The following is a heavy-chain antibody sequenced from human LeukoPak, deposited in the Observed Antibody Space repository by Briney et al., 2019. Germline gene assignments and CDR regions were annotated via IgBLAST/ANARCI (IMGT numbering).Heavy chain of an antibody. CDR2: IIPIFGTA. D-gene: IGHD3-10*01. Sequence: SVKCSSKVSVGTTTSYTISSVGYATGQGHAWIGGIIPIFGTANYAQNFHGRVTITSDESTSTAYMELSSLRCEDPAVYYCARDGDAYASGSYYQYWGQGTLVTVSS. CDR3: ARDGDAYASGSYYQY. J-gene: IGHJ4*02. V-gene: IGHV1-69*13. CDR1: VGTTTSYT.